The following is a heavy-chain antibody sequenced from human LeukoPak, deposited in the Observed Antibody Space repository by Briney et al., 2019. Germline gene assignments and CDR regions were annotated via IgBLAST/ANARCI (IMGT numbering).Heavy chain of an antibody. CDR3: ATLLWAGELTCLQH. J-gene: IGHJ1*01. V-gene: IGHV1-24*01. Sequence: ASVKVSCKVSGYTLSDVSIHWVRQAPGKGLEWMGGFDPEDGEAVHTQNLQDRVIMTEDTSTDTAYMELSSLTSDDTAVYYCATLLWAGELTCLQHWGQGTLISVFS. D-gene: IGHD3-10*01. CDR2: FDPEDGEA. CDR1: GYTLSDVS.